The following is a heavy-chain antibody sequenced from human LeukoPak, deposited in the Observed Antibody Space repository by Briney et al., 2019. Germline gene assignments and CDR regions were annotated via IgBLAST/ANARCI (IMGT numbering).Heavy chain of an antibody. V-gene: IGHV3-21*01. J-gene: IGHJ4*02. CDR2: ISVRSNYI. CDR3: VRLRRNSDTSGFYYYYDF. D-gene: IGHD3-22*01. CDR1: GYTFSSYS. Sequence: GGSLRLSCVASGYTFSSYSVNWVRQAPGKGLEWVSSISVRSNYIYYADSVRGRFSISRDDARDSLYLQMNSLRAEDTAVYYCVRLRRNSDTSGFYYYYDFWGQGTLVTVSS.